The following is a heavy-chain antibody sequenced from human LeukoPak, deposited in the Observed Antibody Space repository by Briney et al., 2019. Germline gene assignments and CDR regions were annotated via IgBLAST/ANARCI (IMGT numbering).Heavy chain of an antibody. CDR1: GFTFSSYE. Sequence: GGSLRLSCAASGFTFSSYEMNWVRQAPRKGLEWVSYISSSGSTIYYADSVKGRFTISRDNAKNSLYLQMNSLRAEDTAVYYCARDSFRKAAEQNWGQGTLVTVSS. V-gene: IGHV3-48*03. CDR3: ARDSFRKAAEQN. D-gene: IGHD6-13*01. CDR2: ISSSGSTI. J-gene: IGHJ4*02.